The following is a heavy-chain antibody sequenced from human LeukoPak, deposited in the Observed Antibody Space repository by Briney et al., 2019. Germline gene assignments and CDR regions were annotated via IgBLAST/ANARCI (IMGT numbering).Heavy chain of an antibody. V-gene: IGHV3-23*01. D-gene: IGHD4-17*01. CDR1: RFTFSSHG. Sequence: GGSLRLSCVASRFTFSSHGMCWVRQAPGRGLEWVSSISIGGDTTYSDSVKGRFTISRDNSKNTLYLQLDSLRAEDTAIYYCAKEIRPNDCWGQGTLVTVSS. CDR3: AKEIRPNDC. J-gene: IGHJ4*02. CDR2: ISIGGDTT.